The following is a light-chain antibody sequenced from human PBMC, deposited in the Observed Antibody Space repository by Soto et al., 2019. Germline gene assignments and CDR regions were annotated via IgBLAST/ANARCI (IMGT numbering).Light chain of an antibody. CDR2: GAS. CDR1: QSVISTY. V-gene: IGKV3-20*01. J-gene: IGKJ1*01. Sequence: EIVLTQSPGTLSLSPGERATLSCRASQSVISTYLAWYQQKPGQAPRLLIDGASSRAIGIPDRFSGSGSGTDFTLTISRLEPEDFAVYYCQQYRDSLGTFGQGTKVEIK. CDR3: QQYRDSLGT.